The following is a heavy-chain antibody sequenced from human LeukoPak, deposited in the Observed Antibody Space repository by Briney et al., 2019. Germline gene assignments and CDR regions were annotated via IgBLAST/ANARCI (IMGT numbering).Heavy chain of an antibody. D-gene: IGHD3-3*01. V-gene: IGHV4-34*01. CDR3: ARGAGIFWSGYSYYFDY. CDR1: GGSFSGYY. Sequence: SETLSLTCAVYGGSFSGYYWSWIRQPPGKGLEWIGEINHSGSTNYNPSLKSRVTMSVDTSKNQFSLKLSSVTAADTAVYYCARGAGIFWSGYSYYFDYWGQGTLVTVSS. CDR2: INHSGST. J-gene: IGHJ4*02.